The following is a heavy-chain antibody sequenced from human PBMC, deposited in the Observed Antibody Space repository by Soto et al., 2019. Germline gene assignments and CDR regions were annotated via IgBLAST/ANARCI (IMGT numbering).Heavy chain of an antibody. CDR2: ISAYNGNT. V-gene: IGHV1-18*01. D-gene: IGHD3-3*01. CDR3: ARDEAYYDFWSGYLATPFYHGLVDY. Sequence: ASVKGSCKASGYTFTSYGISWVRQAPGQGLAWMGWISAYNGNTNYAQKLQGRVTMTTDTSTSTAYMELRSLRAEDTAVYYCARDEAYYDFWSGYLATPFYHGLVDYWGQGTLVTVSS. CDR1: GYTFTSYG. J-gene: IGHJ4*02.